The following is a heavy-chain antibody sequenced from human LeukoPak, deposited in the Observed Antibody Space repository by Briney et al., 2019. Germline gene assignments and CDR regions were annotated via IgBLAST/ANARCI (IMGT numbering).Heavy chain of an antibody. D-gene: IGHD2-15*01. CDR2: ISYDGSNK. CDR3: AKDGGSDPDSFDI. V-gene: IGHV3-30*18. CDR1: GFTFSNHG. Sequence: PGGSLRLSCTASGFTFSNHGMHWVRQAPGKGLEWVAVISYDGSNKYYADSVKGRFTISRDNTKNSLYLQMNSLRAEDTAVYYCAKDGGSDPDSFDIWGQGTMVTVSS. J-gene: IGHJ3*02.